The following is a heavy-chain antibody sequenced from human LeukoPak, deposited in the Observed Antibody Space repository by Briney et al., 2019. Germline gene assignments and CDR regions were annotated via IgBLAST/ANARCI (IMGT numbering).Heavy chain of an antibody. D-gene: IGHD3-10*02. CDR3: ARDQRCSRFDGGCDQWFLDL. CDR2: IYHSGFT. Sequence: PSESLSLTCIVFAGSISGYCWSWLRQPPEEVLGWVGYIYHSGFTHYNPSLRSRVTISVDLSTNQFSLKLTSATAADTAMYYCARDQRCSRFDGGCDQWFLDLWGRGTLVT. CDR1: AGSISGYC. V-gene: IGHV4-59*01. J-gene: IGHJ2*01.